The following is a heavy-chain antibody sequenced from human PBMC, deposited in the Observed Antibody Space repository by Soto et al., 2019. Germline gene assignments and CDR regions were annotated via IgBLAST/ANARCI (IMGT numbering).Heavy chain of an antibody. CDR1: GFTFSSYA. CDR2: VSGSGGDT. Sequence: GGSLRLSCVASGFTFSSYAMNWVRQDQGKGLEWVSAVSGSGGDTYYADSVKGRFTISRDNSKNTLYLQLNSLRAGDTALYYCSRPESHISWGNGPDYWGQGTLVTVSS. CDR3: SRPESHISWGNGPDY. V-gene: IGHV3-23*01. D-gene: IGHD3-16*01. J-gene: IGHJ4*02.